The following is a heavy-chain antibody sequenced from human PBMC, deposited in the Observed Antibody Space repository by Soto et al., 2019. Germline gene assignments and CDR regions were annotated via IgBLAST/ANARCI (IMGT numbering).Heavy chain of an antibody. Sequence: SETLSLTCTVSGGSISSSSYYWGWIRQPPGKGLEWIGSIYYSGSTYYNPSLKSRVTISVDTSKNQFSLKLSSVTAADTAVYYCASARFLEWLLYAFDIWGQGTMVTVSS. J-gene: IGHJ3*02. CDR1: GGSISSSSYY. CDR2: IYYSGST. V-gene: IGHV4-39*01. D-gene: IGHD3-3*01. CDR3: ASARFLEWLLYAFDI.